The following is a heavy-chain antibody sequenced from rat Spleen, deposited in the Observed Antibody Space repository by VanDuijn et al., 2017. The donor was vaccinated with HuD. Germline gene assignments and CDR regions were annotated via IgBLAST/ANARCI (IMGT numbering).Heavy chain of an antibody. CDR1: GFTFSSLW. Sequence: EVQLVESAGGLVQPGSPLKLSCAASGFTFSSLWLNWIRQAPGKGLEGVASITRDGSSTYYPDTVKGRFLISKDNAKDTEYLQMDSLRSEDTATYYCARHGTISTISRYYWYFDFWGPGTMVTVSS. CDR2: ITRDGSST. J-gene: IGHJ1*01. D-gene: IGHD1-2*01. V-gene: IGHV5-35*01. CDR3: ARHGTISTISRYYWYFDF.